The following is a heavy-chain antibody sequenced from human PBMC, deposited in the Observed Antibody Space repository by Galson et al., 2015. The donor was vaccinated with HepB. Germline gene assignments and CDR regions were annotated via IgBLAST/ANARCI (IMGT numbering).Heavy chain of an antibody. D-gene: IGHD2-2*01. V-gene: IGHV3-30*03. J-gene: IGHJ6*02. CDR3: AYGGSSTGRLPWGGCMDD. CDR2: ISYDGSNK. CDR1: GFTFSSYG. Sequence: SLRLSCAASGFTFSSYGMHWVRQAPGKGLEWVAVISYDGSNKYYADSVKGRLTISRDNSKNTLYLQMNRLRAEDTAVYYCAYGGSSTGRLPWGGCMDDWGQGTTVTVSS.